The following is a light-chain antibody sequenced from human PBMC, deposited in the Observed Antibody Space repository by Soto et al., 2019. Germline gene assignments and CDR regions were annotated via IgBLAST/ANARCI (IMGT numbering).Light chain of an antibody. Sequence: QSVLTQPPSASASLGASVNLTCTWRSVYISNGISWHQQQPQKGTRYLVKVNSDGSHMKGDGIPDRFSGSSSGADRYLFISDVQYGDEADYYCLTWGTGYQVFGGGTKLTVL. CDR3: LTWGTGYQV. CDR1: SVYISNG. CDR2: VNSDGSH. V-gene: IGLV4-69*01. J-gene: IGLJ2*01.